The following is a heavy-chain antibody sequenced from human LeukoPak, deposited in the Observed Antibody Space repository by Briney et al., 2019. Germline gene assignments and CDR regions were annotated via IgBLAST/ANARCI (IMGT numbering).Heavy chain of an antibody. CDR1: GYTLTGLS. Sequence: ASVKVSCKVSGYTLTGLSMHWVRQAPGKGLEWMGGFDPEDGETIYAQKFQGRVTMTTDTSTSTAYMELRSLRSDDTAVYYCARGPITMVRGAESPFDYWGQGTLVTVSS. CDR3: ARGPITMVRGAESPFDY. V-gene: IGHV1-24*01. CDR2: FDPEDGET. D-gene: IGHD3-10*01. J-gene: IGHJ4*02.